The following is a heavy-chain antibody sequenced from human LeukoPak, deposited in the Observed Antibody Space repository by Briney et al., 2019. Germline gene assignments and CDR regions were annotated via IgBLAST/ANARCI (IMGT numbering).Heavy chain of an antibody. CDR2: ISSNGGST. CDR3: ARDPYSGYGSGYFQH. Sequence: PGGSLRLSCAASGFTFSSYAMHWVRQAPGKGLEYVSAISSNGGSTYYANSVKGRFTISRDNYKNTLYLQMGSLRAEDMAVYYCARDPYSGYGSGYFQHWGQGTLVTVSS. J-gene: IGHJ1*01. D-gene: IGHD5-12*01. CDR1: GFTFSSYA. V-gene: IGHV3-64*01.